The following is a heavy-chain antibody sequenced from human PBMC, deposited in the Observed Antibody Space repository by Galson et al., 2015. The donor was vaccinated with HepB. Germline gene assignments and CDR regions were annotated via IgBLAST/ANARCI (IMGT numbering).Heavy chain of an antibody. CDR1: GFSLSTSGMC. CDR3: ARIPVGYYDSSGSD. J-gene: IGHJ4*02. D-gene: IGHD3-22*01. CDR2: IDWDDDK. V-gene: IGHV2-70*11. Sequence: PALVKPTQTLTLTCTFSGFSLSTSGMCVSWIRQPPGKALEWLARIDWDDDKYYSTSLKTRLTISKDTSKNQVVLTMTNMDPVDTATYYCARIPVGYYDSSGSDWGQGTLVTVSS.